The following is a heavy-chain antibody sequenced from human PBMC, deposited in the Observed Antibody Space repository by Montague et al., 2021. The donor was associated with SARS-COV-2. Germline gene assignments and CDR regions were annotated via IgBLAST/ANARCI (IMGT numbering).Heavy chain of an antibody. Sequence: SLRLSCAASGFTFSSYSMNWVRQAPGKGLEWVSSISSSSSYIYYADSVKGRFTIFRDNAKNSLYLQMNSLRAEGTAVYYCARSPVYSYDSSGCFHYWGQGTLGTVPP. CDR2: ISSSSSYI. CDR3: ARSPVYSYDSSGCFHY. J-gene: IGHJ4*02. D-gene: IGHD3-22*01. V-gene: IGHV3-21*01. CDR1: GFTFSSYS.